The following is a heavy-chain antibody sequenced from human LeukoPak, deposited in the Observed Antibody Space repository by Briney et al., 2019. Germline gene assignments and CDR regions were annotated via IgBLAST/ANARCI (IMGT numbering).Heavy chain of an antibody. V-gene: IGHV4-39*07. J-gene: IGHJ4*02. CDR3: ARGLIARPTHKTYYYGSGSYYPRTYYFDY. Sequence: PSETLSLTCTVSGGSISSSSYYWGWIRQPPGKGLEWIGSIYYSGSTYYNPSLKSRVTISVDTSKNQFSLKLSSVTAADTAVYYCARGLIARPTHKTYYYGSGSYYPRTYYFDYWGQGTLVTVSS. D-gene: IGHD3-10*01. CDR2: IYYSGST. CDR1: GGSISSSSYY.